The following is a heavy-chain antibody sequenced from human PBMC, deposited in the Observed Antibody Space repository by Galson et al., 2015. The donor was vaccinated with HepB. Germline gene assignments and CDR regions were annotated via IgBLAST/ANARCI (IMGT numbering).Heavy chain of an antibody. V-gene: IGHV1-58*02. D-gene: IGHD5-12*01. Sequence: SVKVSCKASGFTFTSSAMQWVRQARGQRLEWIGWIVVGSGNTNYAQKFQERVTITRDMSTSTAYMELSSLRSEDTAVYYCAADPASGYDYQTQNYYYYGMDVWGQGTTVTVSS. CDR2: IVVGSGNT. CDR3: AADPASGYDYQTQNYYYYGMDV. CDR1: GFTFTSSA. J-gene: IGHJ6*02.